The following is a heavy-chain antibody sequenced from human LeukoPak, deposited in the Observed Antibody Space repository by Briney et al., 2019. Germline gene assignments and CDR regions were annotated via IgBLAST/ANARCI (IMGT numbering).Heavy chain of an antibody. CDR3: ARDKVPGSSWSIYRGMDV. Sequence: ASVKVSCKASGYTFTSYAMNWVRQTPGRGLEWMGWINTNTGNPTYAQGFTGRFVFSLDTSVSTAYLQISSLKAEDTAVYYCARDKVPGSSWSIYRGMDVWGQGTSVTVSS. CDR1: GYTFTSYA. D-gene: IGHD6-13*01. J-gene: IGHJ6*02. V-gene: IGHV7-4-1*02. CDR2: INTNTGNP.